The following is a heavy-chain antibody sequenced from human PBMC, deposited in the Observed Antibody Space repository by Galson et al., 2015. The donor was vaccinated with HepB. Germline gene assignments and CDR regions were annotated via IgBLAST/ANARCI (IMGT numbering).Heavy chain of an antibody. V-gene: IGHV3-23*01. CDR3: AKVGYDSSGRNNWFDI. CDR1: GFRFSSYG. Sequence: SLRLSCAASGFRFSSYGLGWVRQAPGKGLEWASNIGGSGGAYYADSVKGRLTISRDNSKNTLYLQMNSLRVEDTAVYYCAKVGYDSSGRNNWFDIWGQGTLVTVSS. CDR2: IGGSGGA. D-gene: IGHD3-22*01. J-gene: IGHJ5*02.